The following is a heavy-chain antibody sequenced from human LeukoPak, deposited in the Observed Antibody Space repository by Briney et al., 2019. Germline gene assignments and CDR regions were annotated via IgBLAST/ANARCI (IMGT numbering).Heavy chain of an antibody. V-gene: IGHV3-11*01. CDR2: ISSSGSTI. D-gene: IGHD3-10*01. J-gene: IGHJ4*02. CDR3: ARVQFGENPDFDY. CDR1: GFTFSDYY. Sequence: GGSLRLSCAASGFTFSDYYVSWIRQAPGKGLEWVSYISSSGSTIYYADSVKGRFTISRDNAKNSLYLQMNSLRAEDTAVYYCARVQFGENPDFDYWGQGTLVTVSS.